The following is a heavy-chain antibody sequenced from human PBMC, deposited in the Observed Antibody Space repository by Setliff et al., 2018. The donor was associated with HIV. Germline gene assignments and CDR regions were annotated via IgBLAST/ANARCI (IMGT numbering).Heavy chain of an antibody. V-gene: IGHV4-34*01. CDR2: INHSGIT. Sequence: TLSLTCAVYGGSFSGYYWSWIRQTPGKGLAWIGEINHSGITKYNPSLKRRVTISEDTSRNQFSLRLSSVTAADTAIYYCARVPTSSWYVTTQRTKEYFHQWGQGTLVTVSS. CDR1: GGSFSGYY. CDR3: ARVPTSSWYVTTQRTKEYFHQ. J-gene: IGHJ1*01. D-gene: IGHD6-13*01.